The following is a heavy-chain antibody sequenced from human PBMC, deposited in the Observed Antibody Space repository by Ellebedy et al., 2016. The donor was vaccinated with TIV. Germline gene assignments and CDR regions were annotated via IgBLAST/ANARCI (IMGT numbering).Heavy chain of an antibody. D-gene: IGHD3-10*01. Sequence: PSETLSLTCNVSGGSVSSLSDCWSWIRQPPGKGLEWIGYVYYSGNTNYNPSLKSRVTISADTSKNQFSLRLKSVTAADTALYFCARGYGTGRYGLDVWGQGTTVTVS. CDR2: VYYSGNT. V-gene: IGHV4-61*01. J-gene: IGHJ6*02. CDR3: ARGYGTGRYGLDV. CDR1: GGSVSSLSDC.